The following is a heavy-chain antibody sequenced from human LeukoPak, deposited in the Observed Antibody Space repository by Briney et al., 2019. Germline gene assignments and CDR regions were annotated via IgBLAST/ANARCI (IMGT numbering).Heavy chain of an antibody. J-gene: IGHJ5*02. CDR3: ARVYYDILTGYYNWFDP. D-gene: IGHD3-9*01. V-gene: IGHV4-38-2*01. CDR1: GYSISSGYY. CDR2: IYRSGST. Sequence: SETLSLTCAVSGYSISSGYYWGWIRQPPGKGLEWIGSIYRSGSTYYNPSLKSRVTIAVATSKNQFSLKLSSVTAADTAVYYCARVYYDILTGYYNWFDPWGQGTLVTVSS.